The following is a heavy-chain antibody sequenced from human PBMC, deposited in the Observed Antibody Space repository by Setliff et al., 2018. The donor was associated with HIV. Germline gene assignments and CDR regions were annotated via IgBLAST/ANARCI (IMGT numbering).Heavy chain of an antibody. D-gene: IGHD1-26*01. V-gene: IGHV3-48*03. Sequence: GGSLRLSCAASGFTFSIYEMNWVRQAPGKGLEWVSYMTASGGKIYYADSVKGRFTISRDNAKNSLYLQMNSLRADDTAIYYCARDDPAGGIDYWGQGTLVTVSS. CDR3: ARDDPAGGIDY. CDR2: MTASGGKI. J-gene: IGHJ4*02. CDR1: GFTFSIYE.